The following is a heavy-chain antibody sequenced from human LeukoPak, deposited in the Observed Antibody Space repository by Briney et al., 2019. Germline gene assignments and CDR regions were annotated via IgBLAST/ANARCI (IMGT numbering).Heavy chain of an antibody. CDR1: GGSVSSGSYY. V-gene: IGHV4-61*01. CDR3: ARESYARDGYNILRYFDL. D-gene: IGHD5-24*01. Sequence: SETLSLTCTVSGGSVSSGSYYWSWIRQPPGKGLEWIGYIYYSGSTNYNPSLKSRVTISVDTSKNQFSLKLSSVTAADTAVYYRARESYARDGYNILRYFDLWGRGTLVTVSS. CDR2: IYYSGST. J-gene: IGHJ2*01.